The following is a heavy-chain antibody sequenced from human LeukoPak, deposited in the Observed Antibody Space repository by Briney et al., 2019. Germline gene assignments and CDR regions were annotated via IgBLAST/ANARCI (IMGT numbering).Heavy chain of an antibody. V-gene: IGHV3-21*01. CDR2: ISSSSSYI. CDR1: GFTFSSYS. CDR3: ARDPVAAAGSAYYYYMDV. Sequence: KPGGSLRLSCAASGFTFSSYSMNWVRQAPGKGLEWVSSISSSSSYIYYADSVKGRFTISRDNAKNSLYLQMNSLRAEDTAVYYCARDPVAAAGSAYYYYMDVWGKGTTVTVSS. J-gene: IGHJ6*03. D-gene: IGHD6-13*01.